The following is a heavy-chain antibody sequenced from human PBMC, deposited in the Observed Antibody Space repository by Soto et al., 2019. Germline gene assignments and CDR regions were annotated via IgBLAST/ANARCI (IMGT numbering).Heavy chain of an antibody. Sequence: PGGSLRLSCAASGFTFSSYAISWVRQAPGKGLGRVSAISGSGSSTYFADSVKGRFTISRDNSKNMVYLQMNSLRAEDTAVYYCAKEPEYDFWSGYSDYWGQGTLVTVSS. CDR1: GFTFSSYA. CDR2: ISGSGSST. CDR3: AKEPEYDFWSGYSDY. D-gene: IGHD3-3*01. V-gene: IGHV3-23*01. J-gene: IGHJ4*02.